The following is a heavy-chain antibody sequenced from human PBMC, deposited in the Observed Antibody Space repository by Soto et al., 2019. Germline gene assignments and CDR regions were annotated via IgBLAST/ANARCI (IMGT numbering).Heavy chain of an antibody. CDR2: INHSGST. V-gene: IGHV4-34*01. CDR3: ARDKIPWLFDY. CDR1: GGSFSGYY. J-gene: IGHJ4*02. Sequence: QVQLQQWGAGLLKPSETLSLTCAVYGGSFSGYYWTWIRQPPGTGLEWIGEINHSGSTNYNPSPRCRVTVSVDTSKNQFSLKRTSVTPVDTAVYYFARDKIPWLFDYWGQGTLVTVS. D-gene: IGHD2-21*01.